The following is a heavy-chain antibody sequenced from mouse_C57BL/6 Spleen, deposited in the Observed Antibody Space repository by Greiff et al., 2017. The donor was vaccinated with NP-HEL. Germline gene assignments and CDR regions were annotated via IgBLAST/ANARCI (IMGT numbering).Heavy chain of an antibody. CDR1: GYTFTDYE. Sequence: QVQLQQSGAELVRPGASVTMSCKASGYTFTDYEMHWVKQTPVHGLEWIGAIDPDTGGTDYNQKFKGKAILTANKASSTAYMELSSLTSEDSAVYCCTKHFDYWGQGTTLTVSS. J-gene: IGHJ2*01. CDR2: IDPDTGGT. CDR3: TKHFDY. V-gene: IGHV1-15*01.